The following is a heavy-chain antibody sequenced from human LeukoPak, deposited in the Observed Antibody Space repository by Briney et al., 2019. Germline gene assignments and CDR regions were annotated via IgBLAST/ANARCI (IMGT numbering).Heavy chain of an antibody. J-gene: IGHJ4*02. V-gene: IGHV7-4-1*02. Sequence: GASVKVSCKASGYTFTSYAMNWVRQAPGQGLEWMGWINTNTGNPTYAQGFIGRFVFSLDTSVSTAYLQISSLKAEDTAVYYCARKGYSSRWYPNFDYWGQGTLVTVSS. D-gene: IGHD6-13*01. CDR2: INTNTGNP. CDR3: ARKGYSSRWYPNFDY. CDR1: GYTFTSYA.